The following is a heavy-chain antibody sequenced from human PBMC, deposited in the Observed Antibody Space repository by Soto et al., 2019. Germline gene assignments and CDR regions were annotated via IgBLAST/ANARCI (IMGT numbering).Heavy chain of an antibody. V-gene: IGHV1-69*01. CDR2: IIPMYGPA. J-gene: IGHJ5*02. D-gene: IGHD3-10*01. CDR1: GGTFSSYA. Sequence: QVPLVQSGAEVKKPGSSVTVSYKASGGTFSSYAIHWVRQAPGQGLEWMGGIIPMYGPAKYAQRFQGRVTITADESTTTVYMELTSLTSHDTAVYYCARVTSMVRGVIDNWFDPWGHGTLVTVSS. CDR3: ARVTSMVRGVIDNWFDP.